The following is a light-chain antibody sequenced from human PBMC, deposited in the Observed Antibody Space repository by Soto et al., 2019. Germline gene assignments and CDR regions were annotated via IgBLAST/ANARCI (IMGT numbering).Light chain of an antibody. V-gene: IGKV1-33*01. CDR2: DAS. J-gene: IGKJ5*01. Sequence: DIQMTQSPSSLSASLRDRVTITCQASQNINNYLNWYKQKPGRAPXILIYDASNLEAGVPSRFRGSGSGTDFTFTISRLHPEDIATYYCQQYENLPTFGQGTRLEIK. CDR3: QQYENLPT. CDR1: QNINNY.